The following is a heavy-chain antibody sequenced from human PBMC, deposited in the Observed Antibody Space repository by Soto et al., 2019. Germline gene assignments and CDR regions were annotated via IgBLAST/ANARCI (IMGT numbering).Heavy chain of an antibody. CDR1: GYTFSSYG. V-gene: IGHV1-3*01. D-gene: IGHD3-22*01. J-gene: IGHJ6*02. CDR2: INAGNGNT. CDR3: ARDPNDSSAYYNNYYYGIDV. Sequence: ASVKFSCKASGYTFSSYGIHWVRQAPGQRIEWTGWINAGNGNTKYSEKFQGRVTITRDTSASTAYLELSSLRSEDTAVYYWARDPNDSSAYYNNYYYGIDVWGQGTTVTVSS.